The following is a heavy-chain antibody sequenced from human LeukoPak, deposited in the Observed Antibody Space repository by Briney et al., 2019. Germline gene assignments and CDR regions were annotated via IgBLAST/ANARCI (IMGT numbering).Heavy chain of an antibody. D-gene: IGHD4-17*01. Sequence: SETLSLTCTVSGGSISSSSYYWGWIRQPPGKGLEWIGEINHSGSTNYNPSLKSRVTISVDTSKNQFSLKLSSVTAADTAVYYCARGPSYGDYVPYWGQGTLVTVSS. J-gene: IGHJ4*02. CDR2: INHSGST. CDR1: GGSISSSSYY. CDR3: ARGPSYGDYVPY. V-gene: IGHV4-39*07.